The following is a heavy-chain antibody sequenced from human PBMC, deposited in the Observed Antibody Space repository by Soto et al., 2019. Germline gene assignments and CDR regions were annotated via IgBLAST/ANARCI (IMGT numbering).Heavy chain of an antibody. J-gene: IGHJ6*02. CDR1: GFTFSVYG. Sequence: QVQLVESGGGVVQPGRSLRLSCAASGFTFSVYGMHWVRQAPGKGLEWVALVSYDGSIKYYADSVKGRFTISRDNSKNTLYLQMNSLRVEDTAVHYCAKDGSHLAVAGTSPTSYFYGLAVWGQGTTVTVSS. CDR2: VSYDGSIK. CDR3: AKDGSHLAVAGTSPTSYFYGLAV. D-gene: IGHD6-19*01. V-gene: IGHV3-30*18.